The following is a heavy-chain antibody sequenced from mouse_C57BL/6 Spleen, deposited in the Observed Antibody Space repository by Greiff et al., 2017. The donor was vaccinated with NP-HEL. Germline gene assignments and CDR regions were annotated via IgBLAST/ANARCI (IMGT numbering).Heavy chain of an antibody. V-gene: IGHV1-82*01. CDR3: ASHYYGSSYFDY. D-gene: IGHD1-1*01. CDR2: IYPGDGDT. CDR1: GYAFSSSW. J-gene: IGHJ2*01. Sequence: VKVVESGPELVKPGASVKISCKASGYAFSSSWMNWVKQRPGKGLEWIGRIYPGDGDTNYNGKFKGKATLTADKSSSTAYMQLSSLTSEDSAVYFCASHYYGSSYFDYWGQGTTLTVSS.